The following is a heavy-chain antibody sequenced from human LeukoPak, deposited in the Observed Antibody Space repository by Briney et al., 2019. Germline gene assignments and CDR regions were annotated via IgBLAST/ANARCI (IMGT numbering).Heavy chain of an antibody. CDR2: IIPIFGTA. V-gene: IGHV1-69*13. D-gene: IGHD3-10*01. CDR1: GGTFSSYA. CDR3: ARSPSYSDRGDWFDP. Sequence: ASVKVSCKASGGTFSSYAISWVRQAPGQGLEWMGGIIPIFGTANYAQKFQGRVTITADESTSTAYMELSSLRSEDTAVYYCARSPSYSDRGDWFDPWGQGTLVTVSS. J-gene: IGHJ5*02.